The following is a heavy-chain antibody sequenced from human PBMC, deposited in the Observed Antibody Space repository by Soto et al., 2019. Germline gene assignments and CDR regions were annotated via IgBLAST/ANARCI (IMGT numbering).Heavy chain of an antibody. D-gene: IGHD3-10*01. CDR1: GYTLTELS. CDR3: AALTRLLWFGELTLRGFDP. J-gene: IGHJ5*02. Sequence: SVKVACKVSGYTLTELSMHWVRQAHGKGLERKGGFDPEDGETIYAQKFQGRVTMTEDTSTDTAYMELSSLRSEDTAVYYCAALTRLLWFGELTLRGFDPWGQGTLVTVSS. V-gene: IGHV1-24*01. CDR2: FDPEDGET.